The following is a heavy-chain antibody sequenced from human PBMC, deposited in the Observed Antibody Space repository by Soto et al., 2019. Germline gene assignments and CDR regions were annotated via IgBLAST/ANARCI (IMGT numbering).Heavy chain of an antibody. CDR3: ARYSGSPANWFDP. J-gene: IGHJ5*02. V-gene: IGHV4-59*01. CDR1: GGSISNYY. CDR2: IHYSGYT. D-gene: IGHD1-26*01. Sequence: SETLSVTCTVAGGSISNYYWSWIRQPPGKGLEWIGYIHYSGYTKYNPSLQSRVTISVDTSNYQFSLKVSSVTAADTAVYYCARYSGSPANWFDPWGQGILVTVSS.